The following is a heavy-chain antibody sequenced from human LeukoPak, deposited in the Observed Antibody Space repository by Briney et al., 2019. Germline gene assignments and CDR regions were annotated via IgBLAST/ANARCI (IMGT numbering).Heavy chain of an antibody. J-gene: IGHJ6*03. Sequence: GGSLRLSCAASGFPLSSYAMSWVRQAPGKGLEWVSSISSSGSYIYYADSVKGRFTISRDNAKNSLYLQMNSLRAEDTAVYYCARANDNYYYYYMDVWGKGTTVTISS. CDR2: ISSSGSYI. D-gene: IGHD3-9*01. V-gene: IGHV3-21*01. CDR3: ARANDNYYYYYMDV. CDR1: GFPLSSYA.